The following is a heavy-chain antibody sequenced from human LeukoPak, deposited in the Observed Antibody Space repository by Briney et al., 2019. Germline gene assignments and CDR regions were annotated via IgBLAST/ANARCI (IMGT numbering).Heavy chain of an antibody. CDR1: GGTFSSYA. V-gene: IGHV1-69*04. Sequence: ASVKVSCKASGGTFSSYAISWVRQAPGQGLEWMGRIIPILGIANYAQKFQGRVTITADKSTSTAYMELSSPRSEDTAVYYCARDRKAATIISDAFDIWGQGTMVTVSS. J-gene: IGHJ3*02. CDR3: ARDRKAATIISDAFDI. CDR2: IIPILGIA. D-gene: IGHD5-12*01.